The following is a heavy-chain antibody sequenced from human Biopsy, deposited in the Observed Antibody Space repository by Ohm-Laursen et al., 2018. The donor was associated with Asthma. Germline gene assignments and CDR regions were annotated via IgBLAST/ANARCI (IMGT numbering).Heavy chain of an antibody. CDR1: GYTFTSYY. D-gene: IGHD4-17*01. V-gene: IGHV1-46*01. CDR3: ARGGYYGDRRHHNGLDV. J-gene: IGHJ6*02. Sequence: ASVKVSCKASGYTFTSYYMHWVRQAPGQGLEWMGIINPSGGSTSYAQKFQGRVTMTRDTSTSTVYMELSSLRSEDTAVCYCARGGYYGDRRHHNGLDVWGQGTTVTVSS. CDR2: INPSGGST.